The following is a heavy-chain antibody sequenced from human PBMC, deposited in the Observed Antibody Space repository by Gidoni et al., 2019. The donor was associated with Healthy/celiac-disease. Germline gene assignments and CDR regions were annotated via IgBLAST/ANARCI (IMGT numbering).Heavy chain of an antibody. J-gene: IGHJ5*02. CDR1: GGSISSSSYY. CDR2: IYYSGST. D-gene: IGHD3-3*01. V-gene: IGHV4-39*01. CDR3: ARATSDFVLRFLGYLGWFDP. Sequence: QLQLQESCPGLVKPSETLSLTCTVSGGSISSSSYYWGWIRQPPGKGLEWIGSIYYSGSTYYNPSLKSRVTISVDTSKNQFSLKLSSVTAADTAVYYCARATSDFVLRFLGYLGWFDPWGQGTLVTVSS.